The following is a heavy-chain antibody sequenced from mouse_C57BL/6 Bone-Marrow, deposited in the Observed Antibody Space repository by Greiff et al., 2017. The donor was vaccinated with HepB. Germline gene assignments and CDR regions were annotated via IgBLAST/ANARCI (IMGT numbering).Heavy chain of an antibody. CDR3: AKIYYDYEGGYYAMDY. V-gene: IGHV3-6*01. CDR2: ISYDGSN. Sequence: ESGPGLVKPSQSLSLTCSVTGYSITSGYYWNWIRQFPGNKLEWMGYISYDGSNNYNPSLKNRISITRDTSKNQFFLKLNSVTTEDTATYYCAKIYYDYEGGYYAMDYWGQGTSVTVSS. CDR1: GYSITSGYY. D-gene: IGHD2-4*01. J-gene: IGHJ4*01.